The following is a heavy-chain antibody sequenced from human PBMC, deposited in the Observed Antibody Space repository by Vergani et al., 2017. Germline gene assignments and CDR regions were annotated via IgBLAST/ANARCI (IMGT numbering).Heavy chain of an antibody. CDR3: ARREIIAAAGPLDY. J-gene: IGHJ4*02. CDR2: IYHSGST. Sequence: QVQLQESGPGLVKPSETLSLTCAVSGYSISSGYYWGWIRQPPGKGLEWIGSIYHSGSTYYNPSLKSRVTISVDTSKNQFSLKLSSVTAADTAVYYCARREIIAAAGPLDYWGQGTLVTVSS. D-gene: IGHD6-13*01. V-gene: IGHV4-38-2*01. CDR1: GYSISSGYY.